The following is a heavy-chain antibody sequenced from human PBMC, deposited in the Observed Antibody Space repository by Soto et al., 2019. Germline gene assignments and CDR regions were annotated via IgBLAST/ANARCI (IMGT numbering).Heavy chain of an antibody. CDR3: AREGGAAPGARREWYLDL. Sequence: QVQLVQSGAEVKKPGASVTVSCKTSGYPLTDFYIHWVRQAPGQGLERMAWINPHTGDTNTALKFQGRVTMTMDTSINTAFMELTRLSSDDTAVYYCAREGGAAPGARREWYLDLWGRGTLVSVSS. CDR2: INPHTGDT. J-gene: IGHJ2*01. D-gene: IGHD6-25*01. V-gene: IGHV1-2*02. CDR1: GYPLTDFY.